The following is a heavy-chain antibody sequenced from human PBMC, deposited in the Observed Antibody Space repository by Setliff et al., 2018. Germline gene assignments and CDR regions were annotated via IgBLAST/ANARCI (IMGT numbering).Heavy chain of an antibody. J-gene: IGHJ3*02. CDR2: ISGSGGST. Sequence: GGSLRLSCAASGFTFTSYAMNWVRQAPGKGLEWVSAISGSGGSTDYADSVKGRFTISRDNSKNTMYLQMNSLRAEDTAVYYCIRDTSGRDAFDIWGQGTMVTVSS. V-gene: IGHV3-23*01. D-gene: IGHD6-19*01. CDR3: IRDTSGRDAFDI. CDR1: GFTFTSYA.